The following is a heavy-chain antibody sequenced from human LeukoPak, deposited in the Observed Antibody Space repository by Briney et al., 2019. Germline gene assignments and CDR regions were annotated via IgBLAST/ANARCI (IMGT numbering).Heavy chain of an antibody. J-gene: IGHJ4*02. CDR2: VSYSGTT. D-gene: IGHD4-17*01. V-gene: IGHV4-39*07. Sequence: PSETLSLTCTVSGGSISSSSFFWAWIRQPPGKGLEWIGTVSYSGTTYYNPSLKSRVTISVDTSKNQFSLKLSAVTAADTAVYYCTRGGLGTVTTPIPYWGQGTLVTVSS. CDR1: GGSISSSSFF. CDR3: TRGGLGTVTTPIPY.